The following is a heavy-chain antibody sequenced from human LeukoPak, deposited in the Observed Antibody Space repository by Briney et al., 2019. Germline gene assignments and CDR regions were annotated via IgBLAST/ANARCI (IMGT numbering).Heavy chain of an antibody. CDR3: AKDLRVGYCSGGSCSRLFDY. J-gene: IGHJ4*02. CDR1: GFTFSSYA. D-gene: IGHD2-15*01. V-gene: IGHV3-23*01. CDR2: ISGSGGST. Sequence: TGGSLRLSCAASGFTFSSYAMSWVRQAPGKGLEWVSAISGSGGSTYYADSVKGRFTISRDNSKNTLYLQMNSLRAEDTAVYYCAKDLRVGYCSGGSCSRLFDYWGQGTWSPSPQ.